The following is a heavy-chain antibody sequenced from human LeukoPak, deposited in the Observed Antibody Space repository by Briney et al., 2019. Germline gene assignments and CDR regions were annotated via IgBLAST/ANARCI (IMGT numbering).Heavy chain of an antibody. CDR2: ISAYNGNT. J-gene: IGHJ4*02. D-gene: IGHD1-26*01. V-gene: IGHV1-18*01. CDR1: GYIFTNYC. Sequence: ASVKVSCKASGYIFTNYCINWVRQAPGQGLEWMGWISAYNGNTKYTQKLQDRVTMTTDTSTSTAYMELKTLRSDDTAVYFCARAGYSRFVEDLDYWGQGTLVTVSS. CDR3: ARAGYSRFVEDLDY.